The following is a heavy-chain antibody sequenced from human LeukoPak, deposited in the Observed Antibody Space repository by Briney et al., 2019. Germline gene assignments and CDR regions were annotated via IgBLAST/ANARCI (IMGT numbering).Heavy chain of an antibody. V-gene: IGHV3-21*01. Sequence: GGSLRLSCAASVFTFSNYGMNWLRQAPGKGLDWVSSISSTSAYIYYADSVKGRFTISRDNAKNSLYLQMDSLRAEDTAVYYWAKSYSVTGTFPALDYWGQGTLVTVSS. J-gene: IGHJ4*02. CDR3: AKSYSVTGTFPALDY. D-gene: IGHD1-26*01. CDR2: ISSTSAYI. CDR1: VFTFSNYG.